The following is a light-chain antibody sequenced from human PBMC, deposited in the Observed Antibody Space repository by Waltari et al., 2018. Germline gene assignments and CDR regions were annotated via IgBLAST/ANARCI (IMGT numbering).Light chain of an antibody. CDR2: GAS. CDR3: LQYDNWPRV. V-gene: IGKV3-15*01. J-gene: IGKJ2*01. Sequence: ELVMTQSPATLSVSPGERATLSCRASQSVSSKSAWFQKKPGQDPRLLNYGASTRDTGFSARLRGSWSGTEFTLTISSLQSEDFSVYLCLQYDNWPRVFVQGTKLEIK. CDR1: QSVSSK.